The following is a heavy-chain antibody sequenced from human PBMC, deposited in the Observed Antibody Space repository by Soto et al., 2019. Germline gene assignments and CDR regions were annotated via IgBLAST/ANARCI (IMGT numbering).Heavy chain of an antibody. CDR3: ARDPWAADY. V-gene: IGHV3-66*01. CDR2: IYSGGST. D-gene: IGHD3-16*01. Sequence: EVQLVESGGGLVQPGGSLRLSCAASGFTVSTKYMSCVRQAPGKGLEWVSDIYSGGSTFYADSVRGRFTISRDNSKNTVNLQMNSLRAEDTAVYYCARDPWAADYWGQGTLVTVSS. CDR1: GFTVSTKY. J-gene: IGHJ4*02.